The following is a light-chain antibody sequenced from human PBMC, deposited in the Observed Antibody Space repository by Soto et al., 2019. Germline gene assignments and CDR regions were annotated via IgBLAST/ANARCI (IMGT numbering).Light chain of an antibody. V-gene: IGKV1-39*01. CDR3: QQSYNTPRT. CDR1: QAISTY. CDR2: EAS. J-gene: IGKJ1*01. Sequence: DIQMTQSPSSLSASVGDRVTITCRASQAISTYLNWYQQKPGKAPKVLIYEASSLQGGVPSRFSGSGSGTDFTLTITSLQPEDFATYYCQQSYNTPRTFGHGTKVDIK.